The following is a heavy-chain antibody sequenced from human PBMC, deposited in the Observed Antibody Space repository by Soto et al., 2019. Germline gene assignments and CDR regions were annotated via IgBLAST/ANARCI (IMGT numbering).Heavy chain of an antibody. CDR1: GYSFTSYW. D-gene: IGHD2-15*01. CDR3: ARQGVVSHNYRDYYAMDV. V-gene: IGHV5-51*01. J-gene: IGHJ6*02. Sequence: GESLKISCRGSGYSFTSYWIGWVRQMPGKGLEWMGIIYPGDSDTKYSPSFQGQVTISADKSISTAYLQWSSLKASDTAMYYCARQGVVSHNYRDYYAMDVWGQGATVTVSS. CDR2: IYPGDSDT.